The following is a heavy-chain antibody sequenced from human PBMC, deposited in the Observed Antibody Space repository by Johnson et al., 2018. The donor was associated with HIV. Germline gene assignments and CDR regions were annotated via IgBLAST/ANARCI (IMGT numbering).Heavy chain of an antibody. D-gene: IGHD4-17*01. CDR2: INWNGGST. J-gene: IGHJ3*02. CDR1: GFRFDDYG. CDR3: ARVAGYGDYGDAFDI. V-gene: IGHV3-20*04. Sequence: VQLVESGGGVVRPGGSLRLSCAASGFRFDDYGMSWVRQAPGKGLEWVSGINWNGGSTGYADSVKGRFTIARDNAKNSLYLQMNSLRAEDTALYYCARVAGYGDYGDAFDIWGQGTVVTVSS.